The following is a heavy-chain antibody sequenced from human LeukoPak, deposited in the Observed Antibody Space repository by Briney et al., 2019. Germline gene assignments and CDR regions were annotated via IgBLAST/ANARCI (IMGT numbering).Heavy chain of an antibody. CDR1: GGSINSGGYY. CDR3: ARAYSSTYRSFDY. V-gene: IGHV4-31*03. J-gene: IGHJ4*02. CDR2: IDYSGST. Sequence: SETLSLTCTFAGGSINSGGYYWSWIRQHPGKGLAWIGYIDYSGSTYYNPSLKSRVTISVDTSKNQFSLKLSSVTAADTAVYYCARAYSSTYRSFDYWGQGTLVTVSS. D-gene: IGHD6-13*01.